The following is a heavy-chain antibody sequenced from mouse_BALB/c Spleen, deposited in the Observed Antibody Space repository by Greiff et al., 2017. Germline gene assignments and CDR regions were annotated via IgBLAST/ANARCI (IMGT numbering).Heavy chain of an antibody. Sequence: VQLQQSGAELAKPGASGKMSCKASGYTFTSSWMHWVKQRPGQGLEWIGYINPSTGYTEYNQKFKDKATLTADKSSSTAYMQLSSLTSEDSAVYYCARSDDYGYYFDYWGQGTTLTVSS. CDR1: GYTFTSSW. J-gene: IGHJ2*01. V-gene: IGHV1-7*01. CDR2: INPSTGYT. CDR3: ARSDDYGYYFDY. D-gene: IGHD2-4*01.